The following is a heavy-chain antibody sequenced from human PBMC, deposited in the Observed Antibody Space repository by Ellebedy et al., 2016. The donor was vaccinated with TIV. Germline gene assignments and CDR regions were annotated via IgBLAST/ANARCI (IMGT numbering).Heavy chain of an antibody. J-gene: IGHJ4*02. CDR2: INSDGSST. CDR3: ARFTRSYGSGSYYFLHAFDI. V-gene: IGHV3-74*01. Sequence: GESLKISCAASGFTFSSYWMHWVRQAPGKGLVWVSRINSDGSSTSYADSVKGRFTISRDNAKNTLYLQMNSLRAEDTAVYYCARFTRSYGSGSYYFLHAFDIWGQGTLVTVSS. CDR1: GFTFSSYW. D-gene: IGHD3-10*01.